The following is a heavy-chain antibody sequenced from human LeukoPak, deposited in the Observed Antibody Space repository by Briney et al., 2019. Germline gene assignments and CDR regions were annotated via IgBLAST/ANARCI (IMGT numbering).Heavy chain of an antibody. CDR2: INPNSGNT. J-gene: IGHJ5*02. Sequence: ASVKVSCKASGYTFTSYDINWVRQATGQGLEWMGWINPNSGNTGYAQKFQGRVTMTRNTSISTAYMELSSLRSEDTAVHYCARPYCSSTSCLDFDPWGQGTLVTVSS. CDR1: GYTFTSYD. CDR3: ARPYCSSTSCLDFDP. V-gene: IGHV1-8*01. D-gene: IGHD2-2*01.